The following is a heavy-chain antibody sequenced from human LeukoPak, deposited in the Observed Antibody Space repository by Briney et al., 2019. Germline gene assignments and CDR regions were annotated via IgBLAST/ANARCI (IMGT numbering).Heavy chain of an antibody. CDR2: ISSSSSTI. CDR3: ARGGRGLAFDY. V-gene: IGHV3-48*01. Sequence: GGSLRLSCVASGFTFSTYSMNWVRQAPGKGLECISYISSSSSTIYYADSVKGRFTISRDNAKNSLYLQMNSLRAEDTAVYYCARGGRGLAFDYWGQGTLVTVSS. J-gene: IGHJ4*02. CDR1: GFTFSTYS. D-gene: IGHD6-19*01.